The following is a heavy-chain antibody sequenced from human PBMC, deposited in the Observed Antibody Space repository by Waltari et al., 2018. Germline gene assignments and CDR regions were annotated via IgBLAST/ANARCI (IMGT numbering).Heavy chain of an antibody. J-gene: IGHJ3*02. CDR3: AREQITIFGTGGAFDI. V-gene: IGHV1-2*02. CDR1: GYTFTGYY. D-gene: IGHD3-3*01. Sequence: QVQLVQSGAEVKKPGASVKVSCKASGYTFTGYYMHWVRQAPGQGLEWMGWINPNSGGTNYAQKFQGRVTMTRDTSISTAYMELSRLRSDDTAVYYCAREQITIFGTGGAFDIWGQGTMVTVSS. CDR2: INPNSGGT.